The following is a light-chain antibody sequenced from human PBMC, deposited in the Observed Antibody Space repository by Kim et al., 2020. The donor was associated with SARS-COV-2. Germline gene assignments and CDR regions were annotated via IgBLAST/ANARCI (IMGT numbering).Light chain of an antibody. CDR1: SLTTYY. CDR3: NSRDSSGHHWV. CDR2: GRN. Sequence: SSELTQDPAVSVALGQTVRITCQGDSLTTYYASWYQQKPGQAPLLVMYGRNIRPSGIPDRFSGSSSGNTASLTIAGAQAEDEADYYCNSRDSSGHHWVFGGGTKLTVL. J-gene: IGLJ3*02. V-gene: IGLV3-19*01.